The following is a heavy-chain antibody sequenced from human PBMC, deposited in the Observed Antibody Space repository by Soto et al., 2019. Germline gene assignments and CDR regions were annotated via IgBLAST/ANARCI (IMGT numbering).Heavy chain of an antibody. V-gene: IGHV3-72*01. J-gene: IGHJ4*02. D-gene: IGHD3-16*01. Sequence: GGSLRLSCAASGVSFSDYYMDWVRQVPGKGLEWVGRSRNKANSYNPEYAPSVKDRFSISRDNSKDSMYLQMNSLKTEDTAVYYCARDTGGSYDYWGQGALVTVSS. CDR1: GVSFSDYY. CDR2: SRNKANSYNP. CDR3: ARDTGGSYDY.